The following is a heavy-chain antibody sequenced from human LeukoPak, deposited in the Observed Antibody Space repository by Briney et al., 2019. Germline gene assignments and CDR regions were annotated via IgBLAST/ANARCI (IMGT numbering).Heavy chain of an antibody. J-gene: IGHJ1*01. D-gene: IGHD3-22*01. CDR2: ISGSGGST. Sequence: GGSLRLSCAASGFTFSSYAMSWVRQAPGKGLEWVSSISGSGGSTYYADSVKGRFTISRDNSKNTLYLQVNSLRAEDMAVYYCAKTMYYYDSSGYYYFHHWGQGTLVTVSS. CDR1: GFTFSSYA. V-gene: IGHV3-23*01. CDR3: AKTMYYYDSSGYYYFHH.